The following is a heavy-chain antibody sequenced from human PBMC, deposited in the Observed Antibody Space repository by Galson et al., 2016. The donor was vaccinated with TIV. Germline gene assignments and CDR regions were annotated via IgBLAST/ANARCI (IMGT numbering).Heavy chain of an antibody. CDR1: GGSFSGYY. CDR2: IDQSGGA. CDR3: ARKVITRPRAGLDV. Sequence: SETLSLTCTVYGGSFSGYYWTWIRQPPGKGLEWIGEIDQSGGANYNPSLESRVNIFVDTSKHQFFLNLNSVTAADTALYYCARKVITRPRAGLDVWGQGTAVIVSS. J-gene: IGHJ6*02. D-gene: IGHD3-16*01. V-gene: IGHV4-34*01.